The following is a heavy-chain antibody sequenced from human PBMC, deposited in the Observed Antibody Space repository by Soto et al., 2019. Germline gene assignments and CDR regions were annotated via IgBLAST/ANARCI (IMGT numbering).Heavy chain of an antibody. V-gene: IGHV4-31*03. J-gene: IGHJ4*02. Sequence: SETLSLTCTVSGGSVSRGGYYWSWIRQHPGKGLEWIGYIYYSGSTYYNPSLKSRVTISVDTSKNQFSLKLSSVTAADTAVYYCARDRNASFDYWGQGTLVTVSS. D-gene: IGHD2-2*01. CDR3: ARDRNASFDY. CDR2: IYYSGST. CDR1: GGSVSRGGYY.